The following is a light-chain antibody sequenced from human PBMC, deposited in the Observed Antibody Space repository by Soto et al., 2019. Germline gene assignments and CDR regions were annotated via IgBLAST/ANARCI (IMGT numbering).Light chain of an antibody. V-gene: IGLV2-14*01. CDR2: DVS. CDR3: SSYTSSSPLRV. Sequence: QSALTQPASVSGSPGQSITISCTGTSSDVGGYNYVSWYQQHPGKAPKLMIYDVSNRPSGVSNRFSGSKSGNTASLTISGLQAEDEADYYCSSYTSSSPLRVFGGGTKLTV. CDR1: SSDVGGYNY. J-gene: IGLJ2*01.